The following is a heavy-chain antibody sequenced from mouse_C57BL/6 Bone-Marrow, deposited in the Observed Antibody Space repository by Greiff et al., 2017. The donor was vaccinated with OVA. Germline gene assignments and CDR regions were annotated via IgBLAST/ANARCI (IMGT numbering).Heavy chain of an antibody. D-gene: IGHD2-4*01. J-gene: IGHJ3*01. V-gene: IGHV5-9-1*02. CDR1: GFTFSSYA. Sequence: EVQVVESGEGLVKPGGSLKLSCAASGFTFSSYAMSWVRQTPEKRLEWVAYISSGGDYIYYAATVKGRFTTSRDNARNTLYLQMSRLKSEDTAMYYCTSVYDYDGGAWFAYWGQGTLVTVSA. CDR2: ISSGGDYI. CDR3: TSVYDYDGGAWFAY.